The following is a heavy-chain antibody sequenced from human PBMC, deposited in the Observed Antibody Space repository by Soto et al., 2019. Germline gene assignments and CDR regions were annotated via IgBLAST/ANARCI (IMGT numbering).Heavy chain of an antibody. J-gene: IGHJ6*02. CDR2: IYTSGTI. V-gene: IGHV4-4*07. D-gene: IGHD1-26*01. CDR1: GGSIRSYY. CDR3: AREGASGFGMDV. Sequence: PSETLSLTXNVSGGSIRSYYWSWIRQPAGKALEWIGRIYTSGTINYNPSLKSRATILIDTSRNQFSLKLSSVTAADTAVYYCAREGASGFGMDVWGQGTTVTVSS.